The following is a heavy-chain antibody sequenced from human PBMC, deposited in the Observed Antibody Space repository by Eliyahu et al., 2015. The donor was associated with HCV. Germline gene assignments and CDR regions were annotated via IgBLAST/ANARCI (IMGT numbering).Heavy chain of an antibody. V-gene: IGHV3-53*01. CDR2: IYGAGAT. D-gene: IGHD6-19*01. J-gene: IGHJ4*02. CDR1: EFSVTDNY. CDR3: ARQQWLGPLYHFDY. Sequence: EVQLVESGGGLIQPGGSLRLSCVAAEFSVTDNYMTWVRQAPGKGLEWVAVIYGAGATFYADSVKGRFTISRDNSKNTLSLQMNSLRVEDTAMYFCARQQWLGPLYHFDYWGQGTVVTVSP.